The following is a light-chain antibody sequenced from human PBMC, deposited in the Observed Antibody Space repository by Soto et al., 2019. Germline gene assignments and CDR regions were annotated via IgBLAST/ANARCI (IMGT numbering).Light chain of an antibody. V-gene: IGKV1-33*01. Sequence: DIQMTQSPSSLSASVGDRVTITCQASQDISNYLNWYQQKPGTAPKLLIFDASILGTGVPSRFSGSGSGTDFTFTISSLQPEDIATYYCQQYDNALYTFGQGTKLEIK. CDR3: QQYDNALYT. J-gene: IGKJ2*01. CDR2: DAS. CDR1: QDISNY.